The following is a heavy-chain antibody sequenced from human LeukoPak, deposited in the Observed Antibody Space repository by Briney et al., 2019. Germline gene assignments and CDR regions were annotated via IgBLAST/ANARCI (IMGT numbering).Heavy chain of an antibody. J-gene: IGHJ4*02. D-gene: IGHD5-12*01. Sequence: GGSLRLSCAASGFTFSTFAMSWVRQAPGKGLEWVSAISASDTSTYYADFVKGRFTISRDNSKNTLYLQMNSLRAEDTAVYYCAKARATIYYFDCWGQGTLVTVSS. CDR2: ISASDTST. CDR1: GFTFSTFA. V-gene: IGHV3-23*01. CDR3: AKARATIYYFDC.